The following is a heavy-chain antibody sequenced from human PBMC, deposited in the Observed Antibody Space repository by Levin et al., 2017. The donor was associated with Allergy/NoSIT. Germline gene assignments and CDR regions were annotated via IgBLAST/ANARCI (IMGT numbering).Heavy chain of an antibody. CDR1: GGSISTDNW. D-gene: IGHD3-9*01. CDR3: ATVEVLFCSGVSFSYSFHY. CDR2: IYRSGDT. Sequence: SCAVSGGSISTDNWWSWIRQPPGKGLEWIGEIYRSGDTNHNPSLRSRVTMSVDKSKNHFSLKLSSVTAADTAVYYCATVEVLFCSGVSFSYSFHYWGQGALVTVSS. V-gene: IGHV4-4*02. J-gene: IGHJ4*02.